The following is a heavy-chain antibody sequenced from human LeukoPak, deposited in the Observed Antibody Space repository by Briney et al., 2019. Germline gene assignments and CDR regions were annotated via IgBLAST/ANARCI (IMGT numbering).Heavy chain of an antibody. J-gene: IGHJ4*02. CDR3: AREARGCNFDY. CDR2: ISYDGSNK. Sequence: PGGSLRLSCAASGFTFSSYAMHWVRQAPGKGLEWVAVISYDGSNKYYADSVKGRFTISRDNSKNTLYLQMNSLRAEDTAVYYCAREARGCNFDYLGQGTLVTVSS. V-gene: IGHV3-30-3*01. CDR1: GFTFSSYA. D-gene: IGHD2-15*01.